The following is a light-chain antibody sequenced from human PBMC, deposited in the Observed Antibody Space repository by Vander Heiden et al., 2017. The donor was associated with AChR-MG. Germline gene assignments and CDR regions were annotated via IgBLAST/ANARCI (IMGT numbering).Light chain of an antibody. V-gene: IGLV1-40*01. Sequence: QSVLTQPPSVSGAPGQRVPISCTGSSSNIGAGYDVHWYQQLPGTAPKRLIYGNSNRPSGVPDRFSGSKSGTSASLAITGLQAEDEADYYCQSYDSSLRVVFGGGTKLTVL. CDR2: GNS. CDR3: QSYDSSLRVV. J-gene: IGLJ2*01. CDR1: SSNIGAGYD.